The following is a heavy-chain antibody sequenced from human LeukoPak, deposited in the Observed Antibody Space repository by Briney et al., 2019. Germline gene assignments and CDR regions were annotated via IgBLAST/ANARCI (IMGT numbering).Heavy chain of an antibody. Sequence: GGSLRLSCAASGFTFSTYDMSWVRQTPGKGLQWVSLISRSTGTTYYADSVRGRFTTSRDNSKNTLYLHMHSLRVEDTAIYFCAEGGYFSFDMWGQGTKVTVSS. V-gene: IGHV3-23*01. D-gene: IGHD2-2*03. CDR3: AEGGYFSFDM. J-gene: IGHJ3*02. CDR2: ISRSTGTT. CDR1: GFTFSTYD.